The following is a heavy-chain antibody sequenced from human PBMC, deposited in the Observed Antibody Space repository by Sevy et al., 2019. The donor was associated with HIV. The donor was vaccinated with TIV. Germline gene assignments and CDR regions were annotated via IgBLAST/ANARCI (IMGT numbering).Heavy chain of an antibody. CDR2: ISYDGSNK. CDR1: GFTCSSYA. J-gene: IGHJ4*02. D-gene: IGHD3-22*01. V-gene: IGHV3-30-3*01. Sequence: GGSLRLSCAASGFTCSSYAMHWVRQAPGKGLEWVAVISYDGSNKYYADSVKGRFTISRDNSKNTLYLQMNSLRAEDTAVYYCARDYYDSSGYFSYWGQGPLVTVSS. CDR3: ARDYYDSSGYFSY.